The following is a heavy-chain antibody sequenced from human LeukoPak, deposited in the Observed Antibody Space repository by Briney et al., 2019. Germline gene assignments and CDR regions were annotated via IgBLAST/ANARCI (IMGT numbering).Heavy chain of an antibody. J-gene: IGHJ3*02. CDR1: GFSFRDFG. CDR3: ATWYSSSWDPRDAFDI. Sequence: GGSLRLSCAASGFSFRDFGMHWVRQAPGKGLEWLAIIWYDGSIKYYADSVKGRFTISRDNSKNTLYLQMNSLRAEDTAVYYCATWYSSSWDPRDAFDIWGQGTMVTVSS. CDR2: IWYDGSIK. D-gene: IGHD6-13*01. V-gene: IGHV3-30*02.